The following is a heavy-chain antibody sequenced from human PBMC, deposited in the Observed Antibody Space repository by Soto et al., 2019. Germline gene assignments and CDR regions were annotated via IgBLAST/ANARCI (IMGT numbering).Heavy chain of an antibody. J-gene: IGHJ6*02. V-gene: IGHV4-39*01. D-gene: IGHD3-10*01. Sequence: SETLSLTCTVSGGSISSSSYYWVWIRQPPGKGLEWIGNIYYSGSTYYNPSLKSRVTISVDTSKNQFSLKLTSVTATDTAVYYCARQGFGALHGVVDVWGQGTTVTVSS. CDR3: ARQGFGALHGVVDV. CDR2: IYYSGST. CDR1: GGSISSSSYY.